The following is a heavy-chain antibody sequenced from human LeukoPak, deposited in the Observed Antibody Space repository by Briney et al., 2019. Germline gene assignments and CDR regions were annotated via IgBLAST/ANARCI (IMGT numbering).Heavy chain of an antibody. CDR1: GYTFTSYY. J-gene: IGHJ5*02. D-gene: IGHD3-16*02. CDR3: ARAPGGYDYVWGSYRQLLGSHNWFDP. V-gene: IGHV1-46*01. CDR2: INPSGGST. Sequence: ASMKVSCKASGYTFTSYYMHWVRQAPGQGLEWMGIINPSGGSTNYAQKLQGRVTMTTDTSTSTAYMELRSLRSDDTAVYYCARAPGGYDYVWGSYRQLLGSHNWFDPWGQGTLVTVSS.